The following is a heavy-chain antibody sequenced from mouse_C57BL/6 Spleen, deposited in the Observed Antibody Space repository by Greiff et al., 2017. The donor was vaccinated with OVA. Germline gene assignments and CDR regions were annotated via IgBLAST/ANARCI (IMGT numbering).Heavy chain of an antibody. Sequence: EVMLVQSGAGLVKPGGSLKLSCAASGFTFSDYGMHWVRQAPEKGLEWVAYISSGSSTIYYADTVKGRVTITRDNATNTLFMEMSSLTSEDTARYYGVRDLGHYYIDYWGQGTTLTVSS. D-gene: IGHD1-2*01. CDR2: ISSGSSTI. J-gene: IGHJ2*01. CDR3: VRDLGHYYIDY. V-gene: IGHV5-17*01. CDR1: GFTFSDYG.